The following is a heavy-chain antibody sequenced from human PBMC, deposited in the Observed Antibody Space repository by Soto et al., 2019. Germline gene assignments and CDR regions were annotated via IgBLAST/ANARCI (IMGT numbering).Heavy chain of an antibody. D-gene: IGHD1-1*01. V-gene: IGHV3-48*02. J-gene: IGHJ6*02. CDR1: GFTFSSYS. CDR2: ISSSSSTI. CDR3: ASIQLAQDYYYYYGMDV. Sequence: GSLRLSCAASGFTFSSYSMNWVRQAPGKGLEWVSYISSSSSTIYYADSVKGRFTISRDNAKNSLYLQMNSLRDEDTAVYYCASIQLAQDYYYYYGMDVWGQGTTVTVSS.